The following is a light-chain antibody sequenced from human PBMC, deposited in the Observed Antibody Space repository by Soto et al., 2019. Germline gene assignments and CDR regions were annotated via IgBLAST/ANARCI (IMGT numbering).Light chain of an antibody. V-gene: IGKV3-11*01. CDR2: DAS. Sequence: EIVLTQSPATLSLSPGERATLSCRASQSVSSYLAWSQQKPGQAPRLLIYDASNRATGIPARFSGSGSGTDFTLPISSLEPEDFAVYYCQQRSNWPRGLTFGGGTKVEIK. J-gene: IGKJ4*01. CDR3: QQRSNWPRGLT. CDR1: QSVSSY.